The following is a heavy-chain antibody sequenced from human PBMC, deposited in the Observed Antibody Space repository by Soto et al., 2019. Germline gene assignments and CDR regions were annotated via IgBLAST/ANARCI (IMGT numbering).Heavy chain of an antibody. CDR1: GGSISSYY. CDR2: TYYSGST. D-gene: IGHD3-10*01. Sequence: SETLSLTCTVSGGSISSYYWSWIRQPPGKRLEWIGYTYYSGSTKHNPSLKSRVTISVDTSKNQFSLKLSSVTAADTAVYYCAGQPTAGSYYDLGSYYYYYAMDVWGQGTTVTVSS. J-gene: IGHJ6*02. V-gene: IGHV4-59*01. CDR3: AGQPTAGSYYDLGSYYYYYAMDV.